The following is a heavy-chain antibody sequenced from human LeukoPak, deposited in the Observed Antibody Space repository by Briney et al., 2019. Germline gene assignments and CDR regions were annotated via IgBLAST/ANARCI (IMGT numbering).Heavy chain of an antibody. CDR3: ATIREYYDILTGYSSYDAFDI. CDR2: FDPEDGET. CDR1: GYTLTELS. V-gene: IGHV1-24*01. D-gene: IGHD3-9*01. J-gene: IGHJ3*02. Sequence: ASVTVSCTVSGYTLTELSMHWVRQAPGKGLEWMGGFDPEDGETIYAQKFLGRVTMTEDTSTDTAYMELSSLRSEDTAVYYCATIREYYDILTGYSSYDAFDIWGQVTMVTVSS.